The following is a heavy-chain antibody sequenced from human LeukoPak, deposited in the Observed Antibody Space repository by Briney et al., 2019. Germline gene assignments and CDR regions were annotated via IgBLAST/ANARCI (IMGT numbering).Heavy chain of an antibody. D-gene: IGHD2-2*01. CDR3: ARFYARGYCSSTSCLFDY. CDR2: IYHSGRT. CDR1: GYSISSGYY. V-gene: IGHV4-38-2*02. J-gene: IGHJ4*02. Sequence: SETLSLTCTVSGYSISSGYYWGWIRQPPGKGLEWIGSIYHSGRTFYNPSLKSRVTISVDTSKNQFSLKLSSVTAADTAVYYCARFYARGYCSSTSCLFDYWGQGTLVTVSS.